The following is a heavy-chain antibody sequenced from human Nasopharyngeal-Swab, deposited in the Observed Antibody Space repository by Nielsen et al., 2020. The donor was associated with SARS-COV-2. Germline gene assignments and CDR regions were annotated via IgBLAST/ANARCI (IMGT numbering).Heavy chain of an antibody. CDR2: INPNSGGT. CDR1: GYTFTGYY. D-gene: IGHD2-15*01. CDR3: AREGCSGGSCYSPYFDY. J-gene: IGHJ4*02. V-gene: IGHV1-2*04. Sequence: ASGKVSCKASGYTFTGYYMHWVRQAPGQGLEWMGWINPNSGGTNYAQKFQGWVTMTRDTPISTAYMELSRLRSDDTAVYYCAREGCSGGSCYSPYFDYWGQGTLVTVSS.